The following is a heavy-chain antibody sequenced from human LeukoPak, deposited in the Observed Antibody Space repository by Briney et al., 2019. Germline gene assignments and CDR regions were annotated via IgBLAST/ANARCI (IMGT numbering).Heavy chain of an antibody. J-gene: IGHJ5*02. CDR3: ARGGPSYYDFWSGYYTGKWFDP. D-gene: IGHD3-3*01. CDR2: IYYSGST. V-gene: IGHV4-59*08. CDR1: GGSISSYY. Sequence: SETLSLTCTVSGGSISSYYWSWIRQPPGKGLEWIGYIYYSGSTNYNPSLKSRVTISVDTSKNQFSLKLSSVTAADTAVYYCARGGPSYYDFWSGYYTGKWFDPWGQGALVTVSS.